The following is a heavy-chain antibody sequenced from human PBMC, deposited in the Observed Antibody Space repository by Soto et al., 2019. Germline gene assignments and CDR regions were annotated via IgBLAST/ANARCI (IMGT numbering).Heavy chain of an antibody. CDR2: ISSSGSTI. D-gene: IGHD3-22*01. Sequence: RRLSCAASGFTFSDYYMSWIRPAPGKGLEWVSYISSSGSTIYYADSVKGRFTISRDNAKNSLYLQMNSLRAEDTAVYYCARDNSYDSSGYYYLNWFDPWGQGTLVTVSS. J-gene: IGHJ5*02. V-gene: IGHV3-11*01. CDR3: ARDNSYDSSGYYYLNWFDP. CDR1: GFTFSDYY.